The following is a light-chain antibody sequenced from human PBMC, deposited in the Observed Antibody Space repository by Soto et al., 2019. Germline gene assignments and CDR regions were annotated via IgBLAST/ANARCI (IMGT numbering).Light chain of an antibody. V-gene: IGKV3-20*01. CDR2: GAS. J-gene: IGKJ2*01. CDR1: QSVSSSY. Sequence: EIVLTQSPGTLSLSPGERATLSCRASQSVSSSYLAWYQQKPGQAPRLLIYGASSRATGIPDRFSGSGSGTDFTLTISRLEPEDFAVYYWQQYVSSPYTLGQGTKLEIK. CDR3: QQYVSSPYT.